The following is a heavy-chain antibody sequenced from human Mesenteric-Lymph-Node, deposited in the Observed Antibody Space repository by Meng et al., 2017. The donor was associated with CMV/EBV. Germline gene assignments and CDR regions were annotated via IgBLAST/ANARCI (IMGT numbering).Heavy chain of an antibody. D-gene: IGHD1-26*01. V-gene: IGHV4-59*01. CDR3: ATNSGSYYRWFDP. CDR1: GGSISSYY. CDR2: IYYSGST. Sequence: SETLSLTCTVSGGSISSYYWSWIRQPPGKGLEWIGYIYYSGSTNYNPSLKSRVTISVDTSKNQFSLKLSSVTAADTAVYYCATNSGSYYRWFDPWGQGTLVTVSS. J-gene: IGHJ5*02.